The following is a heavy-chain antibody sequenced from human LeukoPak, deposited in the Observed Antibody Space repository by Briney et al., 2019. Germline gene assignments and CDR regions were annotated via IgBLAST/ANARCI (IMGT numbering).Heavy chain of an antibody. Sequence: PGGSLRLSCAASGFTVSSNYMSWVRQAPGKGLEWVSVIYSGGSTYYADSVKGRFTISRDNSKNTLYLQMNSLRAEDTAVYYCARNFGPYSNILYSLDYWGQGTLVTVSS. V-gene: IGHV3-53*01. J-gene: IGHJ4*02. CDR2: IYSGGST. D-gene: IGHD6-13*01. CDR3: ARNFGPYSNILYSLDY. CDR1: GFTVSSNY.